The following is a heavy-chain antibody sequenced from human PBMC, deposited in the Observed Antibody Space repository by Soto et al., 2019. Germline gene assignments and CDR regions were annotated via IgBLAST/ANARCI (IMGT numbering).Heavy chain of an antibody. CDR3: ARLGPYYYYDKADNSDY. D-gene: IGHD3-22*01. CDR2: ISAYNGNT. CDR1: GYTFTSYG. Sequence: ASVKVSCKASGYTFTSYGISWVRQAPGQGLEWMGWISAYNGNTNYAQKLQGRVTMTTDTSTSTAYMELRSLRSDDTAVYYCARLGPYYYYDKADNSDYWGQGTLVTVSS. J-gene: IGHJ4*02. V-gene: IGHV1-18*01.